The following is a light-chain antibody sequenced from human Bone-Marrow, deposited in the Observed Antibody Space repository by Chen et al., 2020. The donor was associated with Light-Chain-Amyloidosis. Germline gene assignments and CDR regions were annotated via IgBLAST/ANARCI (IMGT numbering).Light chain of an antibody. CDR1: QSVSSY. J-gene: IGKJ5*01. V-gene: IGKV3-11*01. CDR2: DAS. Sequence: EIVLTQSPATLSLSPGERATLSCRASQSVSSYLAWYQQKPGQAPRLLIYDASNRATGIPDRLSGSGSGTDFTLTISSLEPEDFAVYYCQQRSNWPPLTCGQGTRLEIK. CDR3: QQRSNWPPLT.